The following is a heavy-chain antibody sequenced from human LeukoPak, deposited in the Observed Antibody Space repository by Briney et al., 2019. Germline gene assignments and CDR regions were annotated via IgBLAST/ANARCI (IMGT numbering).Heavy chain of an antibody. CDR1: GGSISSSSYY. Sequence: SETLSLTCTVSGGSISSSSYYWGWIRQPPGKGLEWIGSIYYSGSTYYNPSLKSRVTISVDTSKNQFSLKLSSVTAADTAVYYCARHGGADWSSIPWVYWGQGTLVTVSS. CDR3: ARHGGADWSSIPWVY. CDR2: IYYSGST. J-gene: IGHJ4*02. D-gene: IGHD3/OR15-3a*01. V-gene: IGHV4-39*01.